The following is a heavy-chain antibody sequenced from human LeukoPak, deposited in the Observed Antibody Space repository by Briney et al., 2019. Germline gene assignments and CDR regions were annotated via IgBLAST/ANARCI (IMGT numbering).Heavy chain of an antibody. D-gene: IGHD3-3*01. CDR1: GSSISSGSYY. Sequence: SETLSLTCTVSGSSISSGSYYWSWIRQPAGKGLEWIGRIYTSGSTNYNPSLKSRVTISGDASKNQFSLKLSSVTAADTAVYYCTRGSIFADYWGQGTLVTVSS. V-gene: IGHV4-61*02. CDR3: TRGSIFADY. CDR2: IYTSGST. J-gene: IGHJ4*02.